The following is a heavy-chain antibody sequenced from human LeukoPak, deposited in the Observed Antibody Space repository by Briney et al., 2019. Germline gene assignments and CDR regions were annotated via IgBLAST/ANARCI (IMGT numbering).Heavy chain of an antibody. V-gene: IGHV3-48*04. CDR1: GFTFSTYS. CDR2: ISDSGAM. D-gene: IGHD2-15*01. CDR3: ARDPRNVGLAP. Sequence: GGSLRLSCAASGFTFSTYSMKWVRQAPGKGLEWVSYISDSGAMYYADVVKGRFTMSRDNVKNTLYLQMNSLRVEDTAVYYCARDPRNVGLAPWGQGTLVTVSS. J-gene: IGHJ5*02.